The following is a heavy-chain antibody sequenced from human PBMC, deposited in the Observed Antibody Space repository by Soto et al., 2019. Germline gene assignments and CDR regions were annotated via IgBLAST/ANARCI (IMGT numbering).Heavy chain of an antibody. Sequence: SVKVSCKASGGTFSSYAISWVRQAPGQGLEWMGGIIPIFGTANYAQKFQGRVTITADESTSTAYMELSSLRSEDTAVYYCARYDASLYYYDRSGPHAFDIWGQGTMVTVSS. CDR1: GGTFSSYA. V-gene: IGHV1-69*13. D-gene: IGHD3-22*01. J-gene: IGHJ3*02. CDR3: ARYDASLYYYDRSGPHAFDI. CDR2: IIPIFGTA.